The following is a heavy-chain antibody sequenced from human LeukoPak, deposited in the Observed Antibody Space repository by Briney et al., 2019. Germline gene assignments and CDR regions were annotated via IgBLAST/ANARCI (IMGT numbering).Heavy chain of an antibody. CDR2: IDTGVNT. V-gene: IGHV3-53*01. D-gene: IGHD1-14*01. J-gene: IGHJ4*02. Sequence: PGGSLRLSCAASGFTVSNNYMSWVRQAPGKGLEWVSIIDTGVNTYYVDSVKGRFTISRDNSKNTLYLQMNSLRAEDTAVYYCTAGRGITDFDNWGQGTLVTVSP. CDR1: GFTVSNNY. CDR3: TAGRGITDFDN.